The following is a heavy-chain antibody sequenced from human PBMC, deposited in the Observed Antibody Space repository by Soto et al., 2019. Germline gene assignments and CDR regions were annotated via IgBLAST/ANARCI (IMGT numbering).Heavy chain of an antibody. CDR2: ISAYNGNT. J-gene: IGHJ6*02. Sequence: ASVKVSCKASGYTFTSYSISWVRQAPGQGLEWMGWISAYNGNTNYAQKLQGRVTMTTDTSTSTAYMELRSLRSEDTAVYYCARGGSGYPYYYYGMDVWGQGTTVTVSS. CDR1: GYTFTSYS. D-gene: IGHD3-3*01. V-gene: IGHV1-18*01. CDR3: ARGGSGYPYYYYGMDV.